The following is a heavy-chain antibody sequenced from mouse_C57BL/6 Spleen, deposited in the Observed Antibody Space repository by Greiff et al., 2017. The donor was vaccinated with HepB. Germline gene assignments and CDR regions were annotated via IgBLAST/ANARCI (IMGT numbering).Heavy chain of an antibody. CDR2: IRNKANGYTT. CDR3: ARSGAMGKAWYFDV. D-gene: IGHD3-1*01. Sequence: EVNVVESGGGLVQPGGSLSLSCAASGFTFTDYYMSWVRQPPGKALEWLGFIRNKANGYTTEYSASVKGRFTISRDNSQSILYLQMNALRAEDSATYYGARSGAMGKAWYFDVWGTGTTVTVSS. CDR1: GFTFTDYY. V-gene: IGHV7-3*01. J-gene: IGHJ1*03.